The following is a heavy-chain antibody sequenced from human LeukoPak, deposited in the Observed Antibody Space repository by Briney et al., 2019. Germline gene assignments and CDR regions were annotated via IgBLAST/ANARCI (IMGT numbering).Heavy chain of an antibody. J-gene: IGHJ4*02. CDR2: ISGSGGST. CDR3: AKVSVAGHDY. Sequence: GGSLRLSCAASGFTVNSSYMNWVRQAPGKGLEWVSAISGSGGSTYYADSVKGRFTISRDNSKNTLYLQMNSLRAEDTAVYYCAKVSVAGHDYWGQGTLVTVSS. D-gene: IGHD6-19*01. CDR1: GFTVNSSY. V-gene: IGHV3-23*01.